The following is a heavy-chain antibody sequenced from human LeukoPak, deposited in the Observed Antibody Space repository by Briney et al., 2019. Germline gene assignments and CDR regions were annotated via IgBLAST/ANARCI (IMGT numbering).Heavy chain of an antibody. CDR1: GFTFDDYA. D-gene: IGHD3-3*01. Sequence: GRSLRLSCAASGFTFDDYAMNWVRQAPGKGLEWVSVISGSGATIDYADSVKGRFTISRDTSKNTLYLQMNSLRAEDTAVYFCATSLEWLSLFDYWGQGTLVTVSS. CDR3: ATSLEWLSLFDY. V-gene: IGHV3-23*01. J-gene: IGHJ4*02. CDR2: ISGSGATI.